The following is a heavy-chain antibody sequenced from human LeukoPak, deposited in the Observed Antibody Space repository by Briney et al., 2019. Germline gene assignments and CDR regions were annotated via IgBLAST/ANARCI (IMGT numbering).Heavy chain of an antibody. CDR1: GYSFTNYW. J-gene: IGHJ4*02. Sequence: GESLKISCKGSGYSFTNYWIGWVRQMPGKGLEWMGIIYPGDSDTRYSPSFQGQVTMSADKSISTAYLQWSSLKASGTAMYYCARSPRYCSSTSCYYFDYWGQGTLVTVSS. D-gene: IGHD2-2*01. CDR3: ARSPRYCSSTSCYYFDY. CDR2: IYPGDSDT. V-gene: IGHV5-51*01.